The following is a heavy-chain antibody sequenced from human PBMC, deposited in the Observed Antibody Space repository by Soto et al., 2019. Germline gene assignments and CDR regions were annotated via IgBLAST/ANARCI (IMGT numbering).Heavy chain of an antibody. CDR2: IKQDGSEK. D-gene: IGHD3-3*01. CDR1: GFTFSSYW. Sequence: GGSLRLSCAASGFTFSSYWMSWVRQAPGKGLEWVANIKQDGSEKYYVDSVKGRFTISRDNAKNSLYLQMNSLRAEDTAVYYCARDFEGTNFWSGYYSDYWGQGTLVTVSS. CDR3: ARDFEGTNFWSGYYSDY. V-gene: IGHV3-7*01. J-gene: IGHJ4*02.